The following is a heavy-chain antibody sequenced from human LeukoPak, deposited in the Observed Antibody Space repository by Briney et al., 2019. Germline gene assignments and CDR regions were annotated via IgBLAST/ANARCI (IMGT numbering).Heavy chain of an antibody. CDR3: ARSSTGVATIMSAY. Sequence: GASVKVSCKASGFIFTTYYMHWVRQAPGQGLEWMGMINPSGGSTAYAQKFQGRVTLTRDTSTSTVYMELSSLRSGDTAVYYCARSSTGVATIMSAYWSQGALVTVSS. J-gene: IGHJ4*02. V-gene: IGHV1-46*01. D-gene: IGHD5-24*01. CDR1: GFIFTTYY. CDR2: INPSGGST.